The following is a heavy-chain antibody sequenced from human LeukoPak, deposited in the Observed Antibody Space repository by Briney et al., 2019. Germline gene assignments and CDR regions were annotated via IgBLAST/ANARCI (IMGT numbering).Heavy chain of an antibody. D-gene: IGHD6-6*01. Sequence: SETLSLTCTVSGGSISSYYWSWIRQPAGKGLEWIGRIYTSGSTNYNPSLKSRVTMSVDTSKNQFSLKLSSVTAADTAVYYCARDREYSSSFAFDYWGQGTLVTVSS. CDR1: GGSISSYY. J-gene: IGHJ4*02. CDR2: IYTSGST. V-gene: IGHV4-4*07. CDR3: ARDREYSSSFAFDY.